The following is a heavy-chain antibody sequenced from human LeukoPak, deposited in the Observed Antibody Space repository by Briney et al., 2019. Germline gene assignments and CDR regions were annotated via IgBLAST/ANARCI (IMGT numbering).Heavy chain of an antibody. V-gene: IGHV3-21*01. J-gene: IGHJ4*02. D-gene: IGHD3-9*01. CDR3: ARGHYDVLAASYKWTPDY. CDR2: ITSGGDYI. CDR1: GFTFNTFN. Sequence: GGSLRLSCAASGFTFNTFNMIWVRQAPGKGLEWVSSITSGGDYIYYADSVKGRFTTSRDNAKNSLSLQLNSLRVEDTAVYYCARGHYDVLAASYKWTPDYWGQGTLVTVSS.